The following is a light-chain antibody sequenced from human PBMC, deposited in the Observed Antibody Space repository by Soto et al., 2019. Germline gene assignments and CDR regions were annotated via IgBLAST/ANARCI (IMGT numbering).Light chain of an antibody. V-gene: IGKV3-11*01. CDR3: QQRSDWPST. J-gene: IGKJ4*01. Sequence: IVLTQSPATLSLSPGDKATLSCRASQSVGSYLGWYQQRPGQAPRLLIYDASNRATGIPARFSGSGSGTDFTLTISSLEPEDFAVYYCQQRSDWPSTFGGGTKVEIK. CDR2: DAS. CDR1: QSVGSY.